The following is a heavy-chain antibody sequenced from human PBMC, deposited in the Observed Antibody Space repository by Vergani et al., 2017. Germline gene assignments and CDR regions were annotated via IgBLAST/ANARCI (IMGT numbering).Heavy chain of an antibody. CDR2: IYYSGST. CDR1: GGSISSYY. Sequence: QVQLQESGPGLVKPSETLSLTCTVSGGSISSYYWSWIRQPPGKGLEWIGYIYYSGSTNYNPSLKSRVTISVDTSKNQFSLKLRSVTAADTAVYYCARGKYQLLTAFDIWGQGTMVTVSS. D-gene: IGHD2-2*01. CDR3: ARGKYQLLTAFDI. V-gene: IGHV4-59*01. J-gene: IGHJ3*02.